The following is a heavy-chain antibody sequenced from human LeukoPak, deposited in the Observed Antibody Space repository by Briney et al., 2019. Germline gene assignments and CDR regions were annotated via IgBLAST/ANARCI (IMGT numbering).Heavy chain of an antibody. V-gene: IGHV4-31*03. CDR1: GLSMSSGGYY. CDR2: IYYTGCT. J-gene: IGHJ3*02. D-gene: IGHD2-21*02. CDR3: ERFKLVVTADDAFDI. Sequence: SQTLSLTCSVSGLSMSSGGYYWNWIRQHPGKGLELFGYIYYTGCTSYNPSLKSRVNISVDTSKNQLPLMLSSVTAADTAVYYCERFKLVVTADDAFDIWGQGTMVTVSS.